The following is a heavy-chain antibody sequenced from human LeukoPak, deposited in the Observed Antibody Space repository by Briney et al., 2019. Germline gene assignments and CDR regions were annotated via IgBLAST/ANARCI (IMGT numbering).Heavy chain of an antibody. Sequence: PGGSLRLSCAASGFTLRSYGMSWVRQAPGKGLEWVSAISGSGGSTYYADSVKGRFTISRDNSKNTLYLQMNSLRAEDTAVYYCAKDRYYYDSSGYYPNWFDPWGQGTLVTVSS. CDR1: GFTLRSYG. J-gene: IGHJ5*02. CDR3: AKDRYYYDSSGYYPNWFDP. V-gene: IGHV3-23*01. CDR2: ISGSGGST. D-gene: IGHD3-22*01.